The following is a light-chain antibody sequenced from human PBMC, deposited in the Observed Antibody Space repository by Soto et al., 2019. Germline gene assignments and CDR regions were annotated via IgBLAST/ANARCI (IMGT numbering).Light chain of an antibody. CDR2: AAS. Sequence: DIQMTQSPSSLSASVVDRVTITCRASQSISTYLNWYQQKPGKAPKLLIYAASSLLSGVPSRFSGSGSGTDFTLTISSLQPEDFATYYCQQGYSSLVITFGQGTRLEIK. V-gene: IGKV1-39*01. CDR3: QQGYSSLVIT. J-gene: IGKJ5*01. CDR1: QSISTY.